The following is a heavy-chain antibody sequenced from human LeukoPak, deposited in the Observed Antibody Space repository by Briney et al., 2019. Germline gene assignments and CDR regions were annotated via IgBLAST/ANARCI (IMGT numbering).Heavy chain of an antibody. CDR3: AKTGAVVAANPYYGMDV. CDR2: ISGSGGST. V-gene: IGHV3-23*01. Sequence: HPGGSLRVSCAASGFTFSSYAMGWVRQAPGKGLEWVSAISGSGGSTYYADSVKGRFTISRDNSKNTLYLQMNSLRAEDTAVYYCAKTGAVVAANPYYGMDVWGKGTTVTVSS. J-gene: IGHJ6*04. D-gene: IGHD2-15*01. CDR1: GFTFSSYA.